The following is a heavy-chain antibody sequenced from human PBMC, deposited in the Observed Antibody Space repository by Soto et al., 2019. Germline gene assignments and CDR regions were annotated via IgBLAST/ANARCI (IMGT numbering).Heavy chain of an antibody. V-gene: IGHV3-49*04. Sequence: GGSLRLSCTASGFTFGDYAMSWVRQAPGKGLEWVGFIRSKAYGGTTEYAASVKGRSTISRDDSKSIAYLQMNSLKTEDTAVYYCTRAGEYYDFWSGYYTFDYWGQGTLVTVSS. CDR1: GFTFGDYA. J-gene: IGHJ4*02. D-gene: IGHD3-3*01. CDR3: TRAGEYYDFWSGYYTFDY. CDR2: IRSKAYGGTT.